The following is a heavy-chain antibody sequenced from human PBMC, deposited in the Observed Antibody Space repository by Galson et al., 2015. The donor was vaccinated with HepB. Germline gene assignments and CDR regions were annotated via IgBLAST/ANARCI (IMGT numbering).Heavy chain of an antibody. D-gene: IGHD3-10*01. CDR1: GFTFSSYS. V-gene: IGHV3-48*04. Sequence: SLRLSCAASGFTFSSYSMNWVRQAPGKGLEWVSYISSSSSTIYYADSVKGRFTISRDNAKNSLYLQMNSLRAEDTAVYYCAREAEITMVRGVIINPPALDYWGQGTLVTVSS. J-gene: IGHJ4*02. CDR2: ISSSSSTI. CDR3: AREAEITMVRGVIINPPALDY.